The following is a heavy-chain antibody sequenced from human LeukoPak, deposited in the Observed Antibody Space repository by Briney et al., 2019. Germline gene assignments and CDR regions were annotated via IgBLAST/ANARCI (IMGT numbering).Heavy chain of an antibody. Sequence: GGSLRLSCVASGFSFGTHWMAWVRQPPGAGPEWVANIKQDETETYYADAVRGRFTITRDNAKNSLYLQMDNLRGEDTAVYYCARDSGDRPQAVGYFFDYWGQGSLVTVSS. CDR1: GFSFGTHW. CDR2: IKQDETET. J-gene: IGHJ4*02. V-gene: IGHV3-7*01. D-gene: IGHD7-27*01. CDR3: ARDSGDRPQAVGYFFDY.